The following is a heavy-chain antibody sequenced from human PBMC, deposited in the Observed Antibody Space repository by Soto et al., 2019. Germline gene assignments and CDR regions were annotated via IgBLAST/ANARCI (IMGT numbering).Heavy chain of an antibody. CDR1: GFTFSSYA. D-gene: IGHD2-2*01. CDR3: ARDSDIVVPTRSYYGMDV. J-gene: IGHJ6*02. Sequence: LRLSCAASGFTFSSYAMHWVRQAPGKGLEWVAVISYDGSNKYYADSVKGRFTISRDNSKNTLYLQMNSLRAEDTAVYYCARDSDIVVPTRSYYGMDVWGQGTTVTVSS. V-gene: IGHV3-30-3*01. CDR2: ISYDGSNK.